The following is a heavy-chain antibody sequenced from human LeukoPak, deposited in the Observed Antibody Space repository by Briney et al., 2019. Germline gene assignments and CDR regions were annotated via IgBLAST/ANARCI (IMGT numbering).Heavy chain of an antibody. D-gene: IGHD3-10*01. J-gene: IGHJ4*02. CDR1: GFTVSSNY. Sequence: LGGSLRLSCAASGFTVSSNYMSWVRQAPGQGLEWVSIIYSGGSTYYADSVKGRFSISRDNPKNTLYLQMNSLRAEDTAVYYCARDDGAGGPFDYWGQGTLVSVSS. V-gene: IGHV3-66*01. CDR3: ARDDGAGGPFDY. CDR2: IYSGGST.